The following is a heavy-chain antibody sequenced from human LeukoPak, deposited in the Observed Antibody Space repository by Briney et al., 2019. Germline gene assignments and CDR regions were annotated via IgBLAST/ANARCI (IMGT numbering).Heavy chain of an antibody. CDR3: ARGDWYYFDY. CDR2: IYYSGST. V-gene: IGHV4-59*01. Sequence: SETLSLTCTVSGGSIGSYYWSWIRQPPGKGLEWIGYIYYSGSTNYNPSLKSRVTISVDTSKNQFSLKLSSVTAADTAVYYCARGDWYYFDYWGQGTLVTVSS. CDR1: GGSIGSYY. D-gene: IGHD3/OR15-3a*01. J-gene: IGHJ4*02.